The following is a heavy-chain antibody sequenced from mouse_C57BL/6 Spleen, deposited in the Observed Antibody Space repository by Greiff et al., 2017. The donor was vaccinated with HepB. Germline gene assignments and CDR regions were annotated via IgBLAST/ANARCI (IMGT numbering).Heavy chain of an antibody. CDR1: GFTFSSYA. V-gene: IGHV5-4*03. CDR2: ISDGGSYT. Sequence: EVMLVESGGGLVKPGGSLKLSCAASGFTFSSYAMSWVRQTPEKRLEWVATISDGGSYTYYPDNVKGRFTISRDNAKNNLYLQMSNLKSEYTAMYYCARGGEIFIATVNAMDYWGQGTSVTVSS. J-gene: IGHJ4*01. D-gene: IGHD1-1*01. CDR3: ARGGEIFIATVNAMDY.